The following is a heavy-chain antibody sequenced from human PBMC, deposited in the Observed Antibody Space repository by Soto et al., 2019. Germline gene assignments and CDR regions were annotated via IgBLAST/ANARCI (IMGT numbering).Heavy chain of an antibody. CDR3: VRDAVDSGYAFDI. D-gene: IGHD3-10*01. CDR2: IWNDGSNE. Sequence: QLVESGGGVVQPGRSLRLSCAASGFTFSSDAMHWVRQAPGKGLEWVAVIWNDGSNEYYADSVKGRTIISRDNSENTVDRQMNRLRGEDTAGSFCVRDAVDSGYAFDILGQGTMVPVSS. CDR1: GFTFSSDA. V-gene: IGHV3-33*01. J-gene: IGHJ3*02.